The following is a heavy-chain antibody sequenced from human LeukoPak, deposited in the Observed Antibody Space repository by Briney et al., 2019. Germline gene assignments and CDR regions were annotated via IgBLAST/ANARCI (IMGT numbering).Heavy chain of an antibody. Sequence: GGSLRLSCAASGFTFSSYAMHWVRQAPGKGLEWVAVISYDGSNKYYADSVKGRFTISGDNSKNTLYLQMNSLRAEDTAVYYCASYDSSGYYAAWGQGTLVTVSS. J-gene: IGHJ4*02. CDR2: ISYDGSNK. D-gene: IGHD3-22*01. CDR3: ASYDSSGYYAA. CDR1: GFTFSSYA. V-gene: IGHV3-30-3*01.